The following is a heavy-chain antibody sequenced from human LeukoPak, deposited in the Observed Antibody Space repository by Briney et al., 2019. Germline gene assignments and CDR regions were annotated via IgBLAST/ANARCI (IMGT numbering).Heavy chain of an antibody. CDR3: ANFVATIRDYFDY. V-gene: IGHV3-23*01. D-gene: IGHD2-15*01. Sequence: GGSLRLSCAASGFTFSNYAMSWGRQAPGKGLEWVSTITSGGVTKYYADSVKGRFTISRDNSRNTLYLQMNSLSAEDTALYYCANFVATIRDYFDYWGQGTLVTVSS. J-gene: IGHJ4*02. CDR1: GFTFSNYA. CDR2: ITSGGVTK.